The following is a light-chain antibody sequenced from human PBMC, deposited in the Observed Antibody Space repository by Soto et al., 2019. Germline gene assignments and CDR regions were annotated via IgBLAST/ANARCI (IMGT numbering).Light chain of an antibody. V-gene: IGLV2-8*01. CDR2: EVS. J-gene: IGLJ1*01. Sequence: QSVLTQPASVSGSPGQSVTISCTGTSSDVGGYNYVSWYQQHPGKAPKLMIYEVSKRPSGVPDRFSGSKSGNTASLTVSGLQAEDEADYYCSSYAGSNTLTYVFGTGTKVTVL. CDR3: SSYAGSNTLTYV. CDR1: SSDVGGYNY.